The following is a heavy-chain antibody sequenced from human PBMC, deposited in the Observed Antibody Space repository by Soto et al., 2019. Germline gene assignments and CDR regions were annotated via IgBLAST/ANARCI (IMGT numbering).Heavy chain of an antibody. Sequence: QVQLVQSGAEVKKPGSSVKVSCTASGGTFGSYVFNWVRQAPGQGLEWMGGIIPIFGTPNYAQKFQGRVTITADESTNTAYMELSSLRSEDTAVFYCARDLGSGYDPGDYWGQGALVNVSS. D-gene: IGHD5-12*01. CDR1: GGTFGSYV. CDR3: ARDLGSGYDPGDY. CDR2: IIPIFGTP. V-gene: IGHV1-69*12. J-gene: IGHJ4*02.